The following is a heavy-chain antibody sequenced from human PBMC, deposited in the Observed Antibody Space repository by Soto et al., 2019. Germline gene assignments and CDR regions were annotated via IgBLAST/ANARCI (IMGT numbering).Heavy chain of an antibody. V-gene: IGHV1-69*01. D-gene: IGHD6-13*01. CDR1: GGTFSSYR. CDR3: ARDSGAKLSSS. CDR2: IVPIYRTA. J-gene: IGHJ4*02. Sequence: QVQLVQSGAEMKKPGSSVKVSCKASGGTFSSYRINWVRQAPGQGLEWVGGIVPIYRTADYAQKFQGRVTITADESARTAYIELRSLKSQDTAVYYCARDSGAKLSSSWGQRTLVTVSS.